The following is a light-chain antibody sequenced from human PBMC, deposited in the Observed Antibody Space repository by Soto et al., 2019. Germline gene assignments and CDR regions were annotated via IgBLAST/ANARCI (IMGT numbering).Light chain of an antibody. CDR3: SSYTSSSTPHYV. CDR2: EVS. Sequence: QSALTQPASVSGSPGQSITISCTGTSSDVGGYNYVSWYQQHPGKAPKLMIYEVSNRPSGVSNRFSGSRSGNTASLTISGLQAEDEADYYCSSYTSSSTPHYVFGTGTKVTVL. J-gene: IGLJ1*01. CDR1: SSDVGGYNY. V-gene: IGLV2-14*01.